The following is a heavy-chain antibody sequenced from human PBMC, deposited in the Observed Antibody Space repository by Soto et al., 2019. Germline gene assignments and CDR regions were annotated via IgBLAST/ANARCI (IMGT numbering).Heavy chain of an antibody. CDR1: GGPITGYF. D-gene: IGHD5-18*01. CDR2: IYYNGPT. Sequence: PSETLSLTCTVSGGPITGYFWSWIRQPPGKGLEFIGYIYYNGPTKYNPSLQSRVTISVDTSKNQFALKVTSVTAADTAVYYCARLGNGSGGDTYGSRFVDDYWGQGTLVTVSS. V-gene: IGHV4-59*08. J-gene: IGHJ4*02. CDR3: ARLGNGSGGDTYGSRFVDDY.